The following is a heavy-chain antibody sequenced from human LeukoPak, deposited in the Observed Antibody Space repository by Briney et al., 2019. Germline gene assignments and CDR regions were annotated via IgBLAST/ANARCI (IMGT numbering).Heavy chain of an antibody. V-gene: IGHV3-15*01. CDR1: GFTFSDAW. CDR2: IKSKIDGGTI. D-gene: IGHD6-25*01. CDR3: TTRRQDGC. Sequence: GGSLKLSCLASGFTFSDAWMSWVRQAPGKGLEWVGRIKSKIDGGTIDYGAPVKGRFTISRDDSRNTLYLQMNSLKTEDTAVYYCTTRRQDGCWGQGTLVTVS. J-gene: IGHJ4*02.